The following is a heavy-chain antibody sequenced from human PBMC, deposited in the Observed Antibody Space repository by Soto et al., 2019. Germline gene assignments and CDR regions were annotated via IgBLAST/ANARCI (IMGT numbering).Heavy chain of an antibody. D-gene: IGHD6-6*01. V-gene: IGHV1-69*02. CDR3: ASGPYTSSSGGYYYYYMDV. J-gene: IGHJ6*03. Sequence: QVQVVQSGAEVKKPGSSVKVSCKASGGTFSSYAINWVRQAPGQGLEWMGRIVPMFGIPNFAPKFQGRVTMTADRSTTTAYMELSSLRSEDTAVYYCASGPYTSSSGGYYYYYMDVWGKGTTVTVSS. CDR2: IVPMFGIP. CDR1: GGTFSSYA.